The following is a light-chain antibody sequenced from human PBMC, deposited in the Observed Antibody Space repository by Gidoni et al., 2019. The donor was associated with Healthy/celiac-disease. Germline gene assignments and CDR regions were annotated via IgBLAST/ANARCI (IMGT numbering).Light chain of an antibody. CDR3: SSYTSSTTLDV. Sequence: QSALTPPASVSGSPGQSITISCTGTSRDVGGYNYVSWYQQHPGKAPKLMIYDVSNRPSGVSNRFSGSKSANTASLTISGLQAEDEADYYCSSYTSSTTLDVFGTGTKVIVL. V-gene: IGLV2-14*01. CDR1: SRDVGGYNY. J-gene: IGLJ1*01. CDR2: DVS.